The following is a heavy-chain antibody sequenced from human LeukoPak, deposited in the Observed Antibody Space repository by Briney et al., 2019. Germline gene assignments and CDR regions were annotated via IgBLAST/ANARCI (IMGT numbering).Heavy chain of an antibody. CDR3: AKDSYSKGDY. CDR1: GFAFSNYW. V-gene: IGHV3-7*04. J-gene: IGHJ4*02. Sequence: GGSLRLSCAASGFAFSNYWMSWVRQAPGKGLEWVANIKQDGSESNYVGSVKGRFTISRDNAKNSLYLQMNSLRAEDTAVYYCAKDSYSKGDYWGQGTLVTVSS. D-gene: IGHD4-11*01. CDR2: IKQDGSES.